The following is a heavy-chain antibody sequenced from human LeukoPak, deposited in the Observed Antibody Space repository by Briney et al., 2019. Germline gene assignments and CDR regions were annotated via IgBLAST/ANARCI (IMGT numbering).Heavy chain of an antibody. CDR2: INTDGSST. D-gene: IGHD3-3*01. CDR3: ARAVLRFLESGFDP. CDR1: GFTFSSYW. J-gene: IGHJ5*02. V-gene: IGHV3-74*01. Sequence: GGSLRLSCAASGFTFSSYWMHWVRQAPGKGLVWVSRINTDGSSTSYADSVKGRFTISRDNAKNTLYLQMNSLRAEDTAVYYCARAVLRFLESGFDPWGQGTLVTVSS.